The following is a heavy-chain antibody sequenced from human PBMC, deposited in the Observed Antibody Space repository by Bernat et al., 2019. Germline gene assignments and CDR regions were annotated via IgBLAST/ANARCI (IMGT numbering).Heavy chain of an antibody. CDR1: GFTFSAFS. J-gene: IGHJ4*02. D-gene: IGHD6-13*01. Sequence: VQLVESGGDLLQPGGSLRLSCATSGFTFSAFSMNWFPQAPGKGLAWVSFISSSGNTIYYADSVQGRFTISRDNAKNSLYLQMNSLRDEDTAVDYCARGSNGIPAAVDYWGQGTLVTVSS. V-gene: IGHV3-48*02. CDR3: ARGSNGIPAAVDY. CDR2: ISSSGNTI.